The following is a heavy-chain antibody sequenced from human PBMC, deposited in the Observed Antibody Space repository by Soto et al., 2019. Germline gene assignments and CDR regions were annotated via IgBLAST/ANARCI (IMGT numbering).Heavy chain of an antibody. Sequence: GGSLRLSCAASGFTFSSYAMSWVRQAPGKGLEWVSAISGSGGSTYYADSVKGRFTISSDTSKNTLYLQMNSLRAEDTAVYYCAKGGYCSGGSCYLTYNFDYWGQGTLVTVSS. V-gene: IGHV3-23*01. D-gene: IGHD2-15*01. CDR2: ISGSGGST. CDR3: AKGGYCSGGSCYLTYNFDY. CDR1: GFTFSSYA. J-gene: IGHJ4*02.